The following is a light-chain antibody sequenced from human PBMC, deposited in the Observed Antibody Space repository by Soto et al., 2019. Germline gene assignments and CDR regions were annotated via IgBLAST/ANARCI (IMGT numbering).Light chain of an antibody. CDR2: DVS. Sequence: EVVLTQSPATLSLSPGEKATLSCRASQSVTKYLAWYQQKPGQALRLLNYDVSKRATGIPARFSGSGSETDFTLTISSLEPGDFAVYYCHQRSNWPLTFGGGTQLEIK. CDR3: HQRSNWPLT. CDR1: QSVTKY. V-gene: IGKV3-11*01. J-gene: IGKJ4*01.